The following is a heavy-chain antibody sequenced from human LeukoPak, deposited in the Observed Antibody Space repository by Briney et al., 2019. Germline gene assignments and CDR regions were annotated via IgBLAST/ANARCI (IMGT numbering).Heavy chain of an antibody. V-gene: IGHV3-30*02. D-gene: IGHD6-19*01. CDR1: GSTFSDYA. CDR3: AKDLGGWENYFDY. Sequence: PGGSLRLSCAASGSTFSDYAMHWVRQAPGKGLEWVAFIRYDGSNKYYADFVKGRFTISRDNSKNTLYLQMNSLRAEDTAVYYCAKDLGGWENYFDYWGQGTLVTVSS. CDR2: IRYDGSNK. J-gene: IGHJ4*02.